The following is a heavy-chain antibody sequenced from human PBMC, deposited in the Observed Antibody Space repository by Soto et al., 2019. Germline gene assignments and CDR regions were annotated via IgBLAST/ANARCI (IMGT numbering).Heavy chain of an antibody. CDR2: INHSGST. CDR1: GGSFSGYY. D-gene: IGHD5-18*01. CDR3: AISGYSYANHDAFDI. J-gene: IGHJ3*02. V-gene: IGHV4-34*01. Sequence: KPSETLSLTCAVYGGSFSGYYWSWIRQPPGKGLEWIGEINHSGSTNYNPSLKSRVTISVDTSKNQFSLKLSSVTAADTAVYYCAISGYSYANHDAFDIWGQGTMVTVS.